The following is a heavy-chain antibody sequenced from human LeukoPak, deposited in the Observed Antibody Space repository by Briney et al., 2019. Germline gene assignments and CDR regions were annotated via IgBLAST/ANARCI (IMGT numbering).Heavy chain of an antibody. Sequence: PGRSLRLSCAASGFTFSSYAMHWVRQAPGKGLEWVAVIPYDGSNKYYADSVKGRLTISRDNSKNTLYLQMNSLRAEDTAVYYCARDQGCSSTSCQTDAFDIWGQGTMVTVSS. CDR1: GFTFSSYA. CDR2: IPYDGSNK. V-gene: IGHV3-30-3*01. D-gene: IGHD2-2*01. J-gene: IGHJ3*02. CDR3: ARDQGCSSTSCQTDAFDI.